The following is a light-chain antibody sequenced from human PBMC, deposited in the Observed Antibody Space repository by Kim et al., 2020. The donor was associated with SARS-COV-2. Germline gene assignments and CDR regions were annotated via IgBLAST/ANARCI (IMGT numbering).Light chain of an antibody. CDR1: QSVSRSS. CDR3: QQYDSSPYS. Sequence: EIVLTQSPGTLSLSPGERATLSCKTSQSVSRSSLAWYQQKPGQAPRLLIYSVSTRATGIPDRFSGSGSGTDFTLFISRLEPEDFAVYYCQQYDSSPYSFGQGTKLEI. J-gene: IGKJ2*03. V-gene: IGKV3-20*01. CDR2: SVS.